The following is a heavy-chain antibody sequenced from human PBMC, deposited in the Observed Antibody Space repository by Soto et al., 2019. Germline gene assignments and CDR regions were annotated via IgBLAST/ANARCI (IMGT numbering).Heavy chain of an antibody. V-gene: IGHV3-53*04. J-gene: IGHJ6*02. Sequence: GGSLRLSCAASGFTVSSNYMSWIRQAPGKGLEWVAVIYSGGSTYYADSVKGRFTISRHNSKNTLYLQMNSLRAEDTAVYSGARDGAGSYYDYGGMDVWGQGTTVTVSS. D-gene: IGHD3-10*01. CDR1: GFTVSSNY. CDR3: ARDGAGSYYDYGGMDV. CDR2: IYSGGST.